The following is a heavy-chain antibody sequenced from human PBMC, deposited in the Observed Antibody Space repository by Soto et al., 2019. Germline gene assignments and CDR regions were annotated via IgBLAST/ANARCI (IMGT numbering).Heavy chain of an antibody. V-gene: IGHV4-4*07. J-gene: IGHJ5*02. CDR3: VRDGTKTLRDWFDP. Sequence: SETLSLTCTVSGASISGFYWSWIRKSAGKGLEWILRIYATGTTDYNPSLKSRVMMSVDTSKKQFSLKLRSVTAAGTAVYYCVRDGTKTLRDWFDPWGQGISVTVS. CDR2: IYATGTT. D-gene: IGHD1-1*01. CDR1: GASISGFY.